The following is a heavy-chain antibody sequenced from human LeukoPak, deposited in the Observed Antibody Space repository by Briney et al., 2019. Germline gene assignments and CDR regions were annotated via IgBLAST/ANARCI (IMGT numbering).Heavy chain of an antibody. CDR3: ASNPYSSSWYYCDY. V-gene: IGHV3-33*01. D-gene: IGHD6-13*01. CDR1: GFTFSSYG. CDR2: IWYDGSNK. J-gene: IGHJ4*02. Sequence: PGGSLRLSCAASGFTFSSYGMHWVRQAPGKGLEWVAVIWYDGSNKYYADSVKGRFTISRDNSKNTLYLQMNSLRAEDTAVYYCASNPYSSSWYYCDYWGQGTLVTVSS.